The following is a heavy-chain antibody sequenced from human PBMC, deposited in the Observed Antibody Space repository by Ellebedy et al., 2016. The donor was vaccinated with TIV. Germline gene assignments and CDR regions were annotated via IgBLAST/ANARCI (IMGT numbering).Heavy chain of an antibody. CDR1: GYTFTSYG. V-gene: IGHV1-2*02. CDR3: VIGLRYFDWSPLYDY. J-gene: IGHJ4*02. Sequence: AASVKVSCKASGYTFTSYGISWVRQAPGQGLEWMGWINPNSGGTNYAQKFQGRVTMTRDTSISTAYMELSRLRSDDTAVYYCVIGLRYFDWSPLYDYWGQGTLVTVSS. D-gene: IGHD3-9*01. CDR2: INPNSGGT.